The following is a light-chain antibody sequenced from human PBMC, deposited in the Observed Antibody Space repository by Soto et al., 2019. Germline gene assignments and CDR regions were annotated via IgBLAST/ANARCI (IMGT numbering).Light chain of an antibody. CDR3: ASYTSSRTQI. CDR2: DVS. Sequence: QSALTQPASVSGSPGQSITISCTGTSSDVGGYIYVSWYQPHPGKAPNIMIYDVSNRPSAVSNRCSGSKSGNTASLTISGLQTEDEADDYCASYTSSRTQIFGGGTKLTVL. J-gene: IGLJ2*01. V-gene: IGLV2-14*03. CDR1: SSDVGGYIY.